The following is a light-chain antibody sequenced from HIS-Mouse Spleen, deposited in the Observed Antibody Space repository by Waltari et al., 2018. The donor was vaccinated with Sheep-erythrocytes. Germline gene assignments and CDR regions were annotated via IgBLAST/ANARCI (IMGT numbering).Light chain of an antibody. CDR3: QAWDSSTAVV. Sequence: SYELTQPPSVSVSPGQTASITCSGDKLGDKYACWYQQKPGQSPVLVIYQDSKRPSGIPERFSGSNSENTATLTIGGTQAMDEANYYCQAWDSSTAVVFGGGTKLTV. CDR1: KLGDKY. J-gene: IGLJ2*01. V-gene: IGLV3-1*01. CDR2: QDS.